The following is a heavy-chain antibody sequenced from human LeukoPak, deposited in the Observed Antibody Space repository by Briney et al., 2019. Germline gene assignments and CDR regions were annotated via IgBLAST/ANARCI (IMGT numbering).Heavy chain of an antibody. D-gene: IGHD2-2*01. CDR3: ARDRGYCSSTSCSNYGMDV. J-gene: IGHJ6*02. Sequence: SETLSLTCTVSGGSISSYYWSWIRQPPGKGLEWIGYIYYSGSTNYNPSLKSRVTISVDTSKNQFSLELSSVTAADTAVYYCARDRGYCSSTSCSNYGMDVWGQGTTVTVSS. CDR2: IYYSGST. V-gene: IGHV4-59*01. CDR1: GGSISSYY.